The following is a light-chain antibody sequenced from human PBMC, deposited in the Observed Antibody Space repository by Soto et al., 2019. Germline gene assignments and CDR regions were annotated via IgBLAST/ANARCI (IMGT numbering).Light chain of an antibody. CDR1: SSDVGDYNY. CDR2: EVN. CDR3: QSQDNSPSGYV. Sequence: QSVLTQPASVSGSPGQSITISCTGTSSDVGDYNYVSWYQQYPGKAPKLMIHEVNHRPSGVSDRFSGSKSGTSASLAITGLQAEDEADYFCQSQDNSPSGYVFGTGTKVTVL. J-gene: IGLJ1*01. V-gene: IGLV2-14*01.